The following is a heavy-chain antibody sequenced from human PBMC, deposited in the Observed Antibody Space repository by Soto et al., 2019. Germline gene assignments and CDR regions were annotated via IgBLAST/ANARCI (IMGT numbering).Heavy chain of an antibody. Sequence: PGGSLRLSCAASGFTFSSYWMHWVRQAPGKGLVWVSRINSDGSSTSYADSVKGRFTTSRDNAKNTLYLQMNSLRAEDTAVYYCARPNYYGSGSYGMDVWGQGTTVTVSS. V-gene: IGHV3-74*01. CDR1: GFTFSSYW. J-gene: IGHJ6*02. CDR2: INSDGSST. CDR3: ARPNYYGSGSYGMDV. D-gene: IGHD3-10*01.